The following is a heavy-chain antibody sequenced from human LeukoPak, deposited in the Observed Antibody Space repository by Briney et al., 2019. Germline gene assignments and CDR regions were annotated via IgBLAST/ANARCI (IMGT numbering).Heavy chain of an antibody. D-gene: IGHD5-24*01. Sequence: GGSLRLSCAASGFSFSDYWMSWVRQAPGKGLEWVANVKPDGSEKYYVDSVKGRFTISRDNARNSLYLQMDSLRAEDTAVYYCADLWEMGYWGQGTLVTVSS. CDR1: GFSFSDYW. V-gene: IGHV3-7*01. CDR3: ADLWEMGY. J-gene: IGHJ4*02. CDR2: VKPDGSEK.